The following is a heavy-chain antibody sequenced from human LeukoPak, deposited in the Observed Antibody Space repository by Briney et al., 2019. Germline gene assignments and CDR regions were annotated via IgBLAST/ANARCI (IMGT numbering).Heavy chain of an antibody. CDR1: GYTFTSYG. J-gene: IGHJ4*02. CDR3: ARDLSTYSGYPSYFDY. V-gene: IGHV1-18*01. Sequence: GASVKVSCKASGYTFTSYGISWVRQAPGQGLEWMGWISAYNGNTNYAQKLQGRVTMTTDTSTSTAYMELRSLRSDDTAVYYCARDLSTYSGYPSYFDYWGQGTLVTVSS. CDR2: ISAYNGNT. D-gene: IGHD3-22*01.